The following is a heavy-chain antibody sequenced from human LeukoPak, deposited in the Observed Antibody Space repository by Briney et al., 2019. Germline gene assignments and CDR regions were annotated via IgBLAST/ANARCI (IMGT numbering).Heavy chain of an antibody. CDR2: IYYSGST. J-gene: IGHJ5*02. Sequence: SETLSLTCTVSGGSISSYYWSWIRQPPGKGLEWVGYIYYSGSTNYNPSLKSRVTISVGTSKKQFSLKLSSVTAADTAVYYCPAVYCSSTSCYSHWFDPWGQGTLVTVSS. D-gene: IGHD2-2*01. V-gene: IGHV4-59*01. CDR3: PAVYCSSTSCYSHWFDP. CDR1: GGSISSYY.